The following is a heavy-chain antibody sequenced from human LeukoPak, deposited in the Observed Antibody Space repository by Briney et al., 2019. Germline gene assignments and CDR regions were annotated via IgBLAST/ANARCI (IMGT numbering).Heavy chain of an antibody. D-gene: IGHD6-19*01. J-gene: IGHJ4*02. Sequence: SETLSLTCAVYGGSFSGYYWSWIRQPPGKGLEWIGEINHSGSTNYNPSLKSRVTISVDTSKNQFSLKLSSVTAADTAVYYCARVRYSSGWYDGNWGQGTLVTVSS. CDR1: GGSFSGYY. CDR2: INHSGST. CDR3: ARVRYSSGWYDGN. V-gene: IGHV4-34*01.